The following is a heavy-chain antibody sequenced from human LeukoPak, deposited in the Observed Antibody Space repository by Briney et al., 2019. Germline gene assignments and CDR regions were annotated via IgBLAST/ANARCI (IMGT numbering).Heavy chain of an antibody. CDR3: ARDPTVVTHSDAFDV. CDR1: GGSISSSSYY. Sequence: PSETLSLTCTVSGGSISSSSYYWGWIRQPPGKGLEWIGSIYYSGSTYYNPSLKSRVTISVDTSKNQFSLKLSSVTAADTAVYYCARDPTVVTHSDAFDVWGQGTMVTVSS. V-gene: IGHV4-39*07. CDR2: IYYSGST. D-gene: IGHD4-23*01. J-gene: IGHJ3*01.